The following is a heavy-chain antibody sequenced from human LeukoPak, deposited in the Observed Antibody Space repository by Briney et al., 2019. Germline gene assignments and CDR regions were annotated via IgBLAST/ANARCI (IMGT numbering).Heavy chain of an antibody. V-gene: IGHV4-59*12. CDR1: GASITDFY. J-gene: IGHJ5*02. CDR2: IYYSGST. D-gene: IGHD3-10*01. CDR3: AREGRYYDSGSYGFDP. Sequence: SETLSLTCTVSGASITDFYWSWIRQPPGKGLERIGGIYYSGSTYYNPSLRSRVTISLDTSKNQFFLRLSSVTAADTAMYYCAREGRYYDSGSYGFDPWGQGTLVTVSS.